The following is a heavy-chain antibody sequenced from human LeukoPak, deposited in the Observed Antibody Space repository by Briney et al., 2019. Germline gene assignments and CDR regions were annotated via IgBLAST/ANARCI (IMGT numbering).Heavy chain of an antibody. J-gene: IGHJ4*02. CDR1: GHIFTGYY. CDR2: INPNSGST. D-gene: IGHD3-10*01. CDR3: ARDVMVRGFDY. Sequence: ASVKVSCKASGHIFTGYYIHWVRQAPGQGLEWMGWINPNSGSTNFAQNFQGRVTLTTDTSMRTLYMDMRSLRSDDTAVYYCARDVMVRGFDYWGQGTLVTVSS. V-gene: IGHV1-2*02.